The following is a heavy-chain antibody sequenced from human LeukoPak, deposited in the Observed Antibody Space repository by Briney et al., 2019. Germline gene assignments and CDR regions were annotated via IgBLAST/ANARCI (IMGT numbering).Heavy chain of an antibody. CDR1: GFTFSSYE. V-gene: IGHV3-21*01. J-gene: IGHJ4*02. CDR3: ARGQQGSGWYYFDY. CDR2: ISSSSSYI. Sequence: GGSLRLSCAASGFTFSSYEMNWVRQAPGKGLEWVSSISSSSSYIYYADSVKGRFTISRDNAKNSLYLQMNSLRAEDTAVYYCARGQQGSGWYYFDYWGQGTLVTVSS. D-gene: IGHD6-13*01.